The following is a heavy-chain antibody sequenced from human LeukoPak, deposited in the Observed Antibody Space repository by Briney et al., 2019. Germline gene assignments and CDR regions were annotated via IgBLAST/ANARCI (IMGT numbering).Heavy chain of an antibody. J-gene: IGHJ6*03. Sequence: SVKVSCKASGFTFTSSAVQWVRQARGQRLEWIGWIVFGSGNTNYAQKFQERVTITRDMSTSTAYMELSSLRSEDTAVYYCAADLAGTGDYYMDVWGKGTTVTVSS. CDR2: IVFGSGNT. CDR3: AADLAGTGDYYMDV. CDR1: GFTFTSSA. V-gene: IGHV1-58*01. D-gene: IGHD1-1*01.